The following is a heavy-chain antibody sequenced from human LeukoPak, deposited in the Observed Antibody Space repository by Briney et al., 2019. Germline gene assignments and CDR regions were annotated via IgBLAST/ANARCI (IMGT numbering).Heavy chain of an antibody. CDR3: ARQYYGSGPNFDY. J-gene: IGHJ4*02. CDR2: ISSSGSTI. V-gene: IGHV3-11*01. CDR1: GFTFSDYY. Sequence: SGGSLRLSCAASGFTFSDYYMSWIRQAPGKGLEWVSYISSSGSTIYYADSVKGRFTISRDNAKDSLYLQMNSLRAEDTAVYYCARQYYGSGPNFDYWGQGTLVTVSS. D-gene: IGHD3-10*01.